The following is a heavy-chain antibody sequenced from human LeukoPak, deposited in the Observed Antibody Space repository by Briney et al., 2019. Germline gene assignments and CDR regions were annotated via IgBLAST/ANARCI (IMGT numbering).Heavy chain of an antibody. D-gene: IGHD5-12*01. Sequence: PGGSLRLSCAASGFTFSNYWMTWVRQAPGKGLEWVANINQDGSKEYYMDSVKARFTISRDNAKNSLSLQMYSLRAEDTAVYYCVRDGGVSGYDLLDYWGQGTLVTVSS. V-gene: IGHV3-7*01. J-gene: IGHJ4*02. CDR1: GFTFSNYW. CDR2: INQDGSKE. CDR3: VRDGGVSGYDLLDY.